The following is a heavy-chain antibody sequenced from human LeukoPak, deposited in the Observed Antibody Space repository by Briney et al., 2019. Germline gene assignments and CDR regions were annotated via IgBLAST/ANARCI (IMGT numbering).Heavy chain of an antibody. CDR3: ASSYFDNRGSGYFQH. J-gene: IGHJ1*01. CDR1: VFTISSNY. V-gene: IGHV3-53*01. CDR2: IYSGGDT. D-gene: IGHD3-22*01. Sequence: GGSLRLSCAASVFTISSNYMMGWVRQAPGKGLEWVSGIYSGGDTYYGDSVRGRFTISRDNSNNTLYLQMNSLRAEDTAVYYCASSYFDNRGSGYFQHWGQGTLVTVSS.